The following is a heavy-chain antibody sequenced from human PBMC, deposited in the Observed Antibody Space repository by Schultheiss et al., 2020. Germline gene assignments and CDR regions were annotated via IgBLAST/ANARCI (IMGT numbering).Heavy chain of an antibody. CDR2: IKSKTDGGTT. J-gene: IGHJ6*03. CDR1: GFTFSNAW. CDR3: ASLRTCSGGSCYEPYYYYYMDV. V-gene: IGHV3-15*07. D-gene: IGHD2-15*01. Sequence: GGSLRLSCAASGFTFSNAWMNWVRQAPGKGLEWVGRIKSKTDGGTTDYAAPVKGRFTISRDNSKNTLYLQMNSLRAEDTAVYYCASLRTCSGGSCYEPYYYYYMDVWGKGTTVTVSS.